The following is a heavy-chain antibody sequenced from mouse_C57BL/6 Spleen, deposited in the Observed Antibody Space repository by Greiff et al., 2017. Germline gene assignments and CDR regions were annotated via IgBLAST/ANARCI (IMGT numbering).Heavy chain of an antibody. CDR1: GYTFTSSG. CDR2: IYPRSGNT. V-gene: IGHV1-81*01. Sequence: QVQLKESGAELARPGASVKLSCKASGYTFTSSGISWVKQRTGKGLEWIGEIYPRSGNTYYNEKFKGKATLTADKSSSTAYMELRSLTAEDSAVYFCARGMGSMDYWGQGTSVTVSS. CDR3: ARGMGSMDY. J-gene: IGHJ4*01. D-gene: IGHD2-3*01.